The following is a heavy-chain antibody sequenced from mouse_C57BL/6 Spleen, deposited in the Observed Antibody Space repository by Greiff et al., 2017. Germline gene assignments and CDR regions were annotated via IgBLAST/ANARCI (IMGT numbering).Heavy chain of an antibody. CDR1: GYTFTSYW. V-gene: IGHV1-72*01. CDR3: ARISSGRCARDY. D-gene: IGHD1-1*01. J-gene: IGHJ4*01. CDR2: IDPTSGGT. Sequence: VQLQQPGAELVKPGASVKLSCKASGYTFTSYWMHWVKQRPGRGLAWIGRIDPTSGGTKYNEKFKSKATLTVDKPSSTAYMQLSSLTSEDSAVDDCARISSGRCARDYWGQGTSVTVSS.